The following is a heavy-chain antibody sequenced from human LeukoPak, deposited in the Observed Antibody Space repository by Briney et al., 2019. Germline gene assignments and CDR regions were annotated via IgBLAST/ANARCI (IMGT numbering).Heavy chain of an antibody. V-gene: IGHV3-74*01. J-gene: IGHJ4*02. CDR1: GFTFSSYW. CDR3: AREDYFGLVFHY. CDR2: IKSDGSST. Sequence: RGSLRLSCAASGFTFSSYWMNWVRQAPGKGLEWVSRIKSDGSSTSYADSVKGRFTISRDNAKNTLCLQMNSLGAEDTAVYYCAREDYFGLVFHYWGQGTLVTVSS. D-gene: IGHD3-10*01.